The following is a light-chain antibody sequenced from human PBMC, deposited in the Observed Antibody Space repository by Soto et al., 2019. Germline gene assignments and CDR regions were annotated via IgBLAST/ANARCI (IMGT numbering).Light chain of an antibody. J-gene: IGKJ4*01. V-gene: IGKV1-39*01. CDR1: QSIRSY. CDR2: GAS. CDR3: QQSDSVPLT. Sequence: DIQMTQSPSSLSASVGERVTITCRSSQSIRSYLAWYQQKPGKAPKILINGASSLQSGFPSRFSGSGYGTDFSLTISNLQPEDFAAYFCQQSDSVPLTFGGGTKVEIK.